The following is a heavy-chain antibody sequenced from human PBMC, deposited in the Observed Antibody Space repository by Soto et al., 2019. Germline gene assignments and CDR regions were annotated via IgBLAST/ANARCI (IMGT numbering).Heavy chain of an antibody. Sequence: PGGSLRRSCAASGFTFSNYSMNWVRQTPGKGLEWVSSISSRSRSIFYAGSVKGRFTISRDNAKKSLYLQMNSLRAEDTAVYYCARGGGQWMVRMTSWGQGTLVRVSS. V-gene: IGHV3-21*01. CDR2: ISSRSRSI. CDR1: GFTFSNYS. J-gene: IGHJ5*02. D-gene: IGHD6-19*01. CDR3: ARGGGQWMVRMTS.